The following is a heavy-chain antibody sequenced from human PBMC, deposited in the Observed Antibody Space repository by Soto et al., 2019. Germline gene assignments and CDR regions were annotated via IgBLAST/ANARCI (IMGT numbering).Heavy chain of an antibody. D-gene: IGHD1-26*01. CDR2: ISYSGIT. J-gene: IGHJ5*02. V-gene: IGHV4-59*11. Sequence: QVLLQESGPGLVKPSETLSLTCNVSGAAIGAHYWHWIRQPPGKGLEWIGYISYSGITHYNLSVRRRPPFSANPSKTKLPLTLPSLTPAHTAVYYWARAPNVVYYSAPGAQGTRVTPSS. CDR1: GAAIGAHY. CDR3: ARAPNVVYYSAP.